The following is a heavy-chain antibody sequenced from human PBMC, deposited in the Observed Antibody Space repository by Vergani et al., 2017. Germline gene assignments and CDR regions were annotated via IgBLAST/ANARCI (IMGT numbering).Heavy chain of an antibody. V-gene: IGHV1-2*02. CDR1: GYTFTGYY. J-gene: IGHJ5*02. CDR2: INPNSGGT. Sequence: QVQLVQSGAEVKKPGASVKVSCKASGYTFTGYYMHWVRQAPGQGLEWMGWINPNSGGTNYAQKFQGRVTITADESTSTAYMELSSLRSEDTAVYYCARANCSSTSCYENWFDPWGQGTLVTVSS. CDR3: ARANCSSTSCYENWFDP. D-gene: IGHD2-2*01.